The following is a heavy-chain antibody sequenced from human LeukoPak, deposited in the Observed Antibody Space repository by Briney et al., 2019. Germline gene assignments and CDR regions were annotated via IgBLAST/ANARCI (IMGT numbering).Heavy chain of an antibody. CDR2: INTNSGGT. CDR1: GYTFSIHH. CDR3: ARGPFITMVRGPIDY. D-gene: IGHD3-10*01. Sequence: VQVSCKASGYTFSIHHIQWVRQAPGQGLEWMGWINTNSGGTTYSQKFQGRVTMTRDTSISTAYMELSRLRSDDTAVYYCARGPFITMVRGPIDYWGQGTLVTVSS. V-gene: IGHV1-2*02. J-gene: IGHJ4*02.